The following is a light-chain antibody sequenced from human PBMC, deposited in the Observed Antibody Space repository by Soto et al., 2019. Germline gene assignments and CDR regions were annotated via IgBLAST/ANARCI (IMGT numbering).Light chain of an antibody. J-gene: IGKJ4*01. CDR1: QSVSSN. V-gene: IGKV3-15*01. Sequence: EIVMTQSPAPLSVSPGERATLSCRASQSVSSNLAWYQQKPVQTPKLLISVASTKATGIPARFIGSGSGTEFTLTISSLQSEDFAVYYWEQYNVWPLTFGGGTKVEFK. CDR2: VAS. CDR3: EQYNVWPLT.